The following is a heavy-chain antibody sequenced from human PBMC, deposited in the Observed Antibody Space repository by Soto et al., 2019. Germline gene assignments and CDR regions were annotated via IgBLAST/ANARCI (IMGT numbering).Heavy chain of an antibody. D-gene: IGHD3-3*01. CDR2: ISGSGGST. V-gene: IGHV3-23*01. CDR1: GFTFSSYA. J-gene: IGHJ4*02. CDR3: AKDPRTYYDFWSGYFDY. Sequence: PVGSLRLSCAASGFTFSSYAMSWVRQAPGKGLEWVSAISGSGGSTYYADSVKGRFTISRDNSKNTLYLQMNSLRAEDTAVYYCAKDPRTYYDFWSGYFDYWGQGTLVTVSS.